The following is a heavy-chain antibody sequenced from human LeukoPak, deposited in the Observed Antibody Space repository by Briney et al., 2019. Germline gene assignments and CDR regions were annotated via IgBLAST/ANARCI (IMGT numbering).Heavy chain of an antibody. Sequence: GGSLRLSCAASGFTFSSYAMSWVRQAPGKGLAWISFISGSGAGTYYADSVKGRFSISRDNSKNTLYLQINSLTAEDTAIYYCAKSTLGDYWGQGTLVTVSS. V-gene: IGHV3-23*01. J-gene: IGHJ4*02. CDR3: AKSTLGDY. CDR1: GFTFSSYA. CDR2: ISGSGAGT.